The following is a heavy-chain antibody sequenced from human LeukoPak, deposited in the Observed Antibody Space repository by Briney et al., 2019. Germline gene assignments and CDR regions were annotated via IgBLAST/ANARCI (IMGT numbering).Heavy chain of an antibody. CDR2: ISWNSGSI. CDR3: AKDTGGAAPLRYMDV. D-gene: IGHD6-6*01. Sequence: PGGXLXLSCAASGFTFDDYAMHWGRQAPGKGLEWVSGISWNSGSIDYADSVKGRFTISRDNAKNSLYLQMNSLRAEDTALYYCAKDTGGAAPLRYMDVWGKGTTVTVSS. J-gene: IGHJ6*03. CDR1: GFTFDDYA. V-gene: IGHV3-9*01.